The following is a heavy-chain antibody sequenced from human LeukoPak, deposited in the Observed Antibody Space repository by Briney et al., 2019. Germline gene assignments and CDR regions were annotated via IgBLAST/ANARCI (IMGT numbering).Heavy chain of an antibody. CDR2: IIPFFDIP. V-gene: IGHV1-69*13. CDR1: QRTFTSYA. CDR3: ARASAGSGSYAQHHYMDV. Sequence: SVKVSCTASQRTFTSYAISWVRQAPGQGLEWMGGIIPFFDIPNYEDKFQGRVTIAADESTSTAYLWLSRLEAEDTAVYYCARASAGSGSYAQHHYMDVWGKGTTVTVSS. D-gene: IGHD3-10*01. J-gene: IGHJ6*03.